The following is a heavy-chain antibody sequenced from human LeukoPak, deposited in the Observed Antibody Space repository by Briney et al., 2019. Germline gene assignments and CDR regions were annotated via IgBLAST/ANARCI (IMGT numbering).Heavy chain of an antibody. V-gene: IGHV3-30-3*01. J-gene: IGHJ4*02. CDR2: ISYGGSNK. CDR1: GFTFSSYA. Sequence: GGSLRLSCAASGFTFSSYAMHWVRQAPGKGLEWVAVISYGGSNKYYADSMKGRFTISRDNSKNTLYLQMNSLRAEDTAVYYCARGRGHFWSGYYTPDYWGQGTLVTVSS. CDR3: ARGRGHFWSGYYTPDY. D-gene: IGHD3-3*02.